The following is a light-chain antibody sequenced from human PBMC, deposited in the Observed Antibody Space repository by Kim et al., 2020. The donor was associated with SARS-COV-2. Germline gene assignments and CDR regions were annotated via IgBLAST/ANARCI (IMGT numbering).Light chain of an antibody. J-gene: IGKJ4*01. CDR1: QSVSSSY. CDR2: GAS. V-gene: IGKV3-20*01. Sequence: EIVLTQSPATLSLSPGERAALSCRASQSVSSSYLAWYQQKPGQAPRLLIYGASSRATGIPDRFSGSGSGTDFTLTITRLEPDDFAVYYCQQDGTSPITFGGGTKVDIK. CDR3: QQDGTSPIT.